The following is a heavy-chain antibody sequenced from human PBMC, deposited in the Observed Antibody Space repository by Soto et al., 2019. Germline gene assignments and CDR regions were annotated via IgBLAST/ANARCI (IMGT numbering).Heavy chain of an antibody. D-gene: IGHD2-21*02. CDR1: GYTFTSYG. CDR3: ARDGWRGDYDNWFDP. Sequence: ASVKVSCKASGYTFTSYGISWVRQAPGQGLEWMGWISAYNGNTNYAQKLQGRVTMTTDTSTSTAYMELRSLRSDDTAVYYCARDGWRGDYDNWFDPWGQGTLVTVSS. J-gene: IGHJ5*02. V-gene: IGHV1-18*01. CDR2: ISAYNGNT.